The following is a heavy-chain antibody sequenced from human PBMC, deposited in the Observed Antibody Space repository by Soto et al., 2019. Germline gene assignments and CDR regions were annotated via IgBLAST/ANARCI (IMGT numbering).Heavy chain of an antibody. Sequence: GGSLRLSCAASGFTFSSYWMHWIRRAPGKGLEWISYISGNGEVIQYAASARGRFTISRDNAENSVYLEMESLRDEDTALYYCARDVDADFRTDFDYWGRGTLVTVSS. J-gene: IGHJ4*02. D-gene: IGHD4-17*01. V-gene: IGHV3-11*01. CDR3: ARDVDADFRTDFDY. CDR2: ISGNGEVI. CDR1: GFTFSSYW.